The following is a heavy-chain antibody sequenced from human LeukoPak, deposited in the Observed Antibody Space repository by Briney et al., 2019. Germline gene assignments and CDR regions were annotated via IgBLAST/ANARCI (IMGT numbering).Heavy chain of an antibody. D-gene: IGHD4-11*01. CDR3: AKSDDYSDYGISDY. V-gene: IGHV3-33*06. J-gene: IGHJ4*02. CDR1: GFTFSSYG. Sequence: GGSLRLSCAASGFTFSSYGMHWVRQAPGKGLEWVAVIWYDGSNKYYADSVKGRFTISRDNSKNTLYLQMNSLRAEDTAVYYCAKSDDYSDYGISDYWGQGTLVTVSS. CDR2: IWYDGSNK.